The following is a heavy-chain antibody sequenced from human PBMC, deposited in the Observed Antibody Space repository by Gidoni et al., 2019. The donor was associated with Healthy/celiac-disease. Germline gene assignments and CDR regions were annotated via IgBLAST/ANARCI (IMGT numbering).Heavy chain of an antibody. CDR2: IYYSGST. D-gene: IGHD1-26*01. CDR1: GCSISSSSYY. CDR3: ARSRFIVGATFGFDP. V-gene: IGHV4-39*01. Sequence: QLQLQESGPGLVKPSETLSLTCTVSGCSISSSSYYWGWIRQPPGKGLEWIGSIYYSGSTYYNPSLKSRVTISVDTSKNQFSLKLSSVTAADTAVYYCARSRFIVGATFGFDPWGQGTLVTVSS. J-gene: IGHJ5*02.